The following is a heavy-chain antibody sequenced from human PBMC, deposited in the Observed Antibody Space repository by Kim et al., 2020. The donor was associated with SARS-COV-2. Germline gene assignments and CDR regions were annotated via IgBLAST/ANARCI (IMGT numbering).Heavy chain of an antibody. V-gene: IGHV1-69*04. CDR2: A. Sequence: ATYEQKFQGRGTFTADKSTSTADMELSSLRSEDTAVYYCAREGQLVTIDYWGQGTLVTVSS. D-gene: IGHD6-6*01. J-gene: IGHJ4*02. CDR3: AREGQLVTIDY.